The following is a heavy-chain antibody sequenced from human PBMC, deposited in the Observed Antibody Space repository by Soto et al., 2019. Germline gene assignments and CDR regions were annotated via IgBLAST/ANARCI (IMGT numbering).Heavy chain of an antibody. CDR1: GGSMSSGTYY. Sequence: QVQLQESGPGLVTPSQTLSLTCSVSGGSMSSGTYYWSWIRQHPGKGLEWIGYLYYSGSTFYNPSLKRWLAISIDAAKSQFSLTLLAVNVADTDVAYVERACRDGYNDLDYWCQGTLLTVSS. CDR3: ERACRDGYNDLDY. CDR2: LYYSGST. D-gene: IGHD5-12*01. V-gene: IGHV4-31*06. J-gene: IGHJ4*02.